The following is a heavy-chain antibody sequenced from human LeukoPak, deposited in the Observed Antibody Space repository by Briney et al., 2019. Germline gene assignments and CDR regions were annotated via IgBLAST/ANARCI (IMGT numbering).Heavy chain of an antibody. CDR1: GYTFTSYG. V-gene: IGHV1-69*13. Sequence: RASVKVSCKASGYTFTSYGISWVRQAPGQGLEWMGGIIPIFGTANYAQKFQGRVTITADESTSTAYMELSSLRSEDTAVYYCARAPRITLYSSGSYYFDYWGQGTLVTVSS. CDR3: ARAPRITLYSSGSYYFDY. CDR2: IIPIFGTA. J-gene: IGHJ4*02. D-gene: IGHD6-19*01.